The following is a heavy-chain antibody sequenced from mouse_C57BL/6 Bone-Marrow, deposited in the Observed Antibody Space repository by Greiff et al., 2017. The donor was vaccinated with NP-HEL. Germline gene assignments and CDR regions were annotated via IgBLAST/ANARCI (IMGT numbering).Heavy chain of an antibody. CDR3: ARQLTPRNYFDY. Sequence: EVQLQESGGDLVKPGGSLKLSCAASGFTFSSYGMSWVRQTPDKRLEWVATISSGGSYTYYPDSVKGRFTISRDNAKNTLYLQMSSLKSEDTAMYYCARQLTPRNYFDYWGQGTTLTVSS. CDR2: ISSGGSYT. CDR1: GFTFSSYG. V-gene: IGHV5-6*01. J-gene: IGHJ2*01.